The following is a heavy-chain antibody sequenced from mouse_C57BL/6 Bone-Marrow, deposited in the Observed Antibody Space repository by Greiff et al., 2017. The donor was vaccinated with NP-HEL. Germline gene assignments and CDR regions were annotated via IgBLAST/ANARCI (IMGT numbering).Heavy chain of an antibody. CDR1: GFSFNTYA. Sequence: EVQLVESGGGLVQPKGSLKLSCAASGFSFNTYAMNWVRQAPGKGLEWVARIRSKSNNYATYYADSVKDRFTISRDDSESMLYLQMNNLKTEDTAMYYCVRHGPYDYDVRWYFDVWGTGTTVTVSS. V-gene: IGHV10-1*01. J-gene: IGHJ1*03. CDR2: IRSKSNNYAT. CDR3: VRHGPYDYDVRWYFDV. D-gene: IGHD2-4*01.